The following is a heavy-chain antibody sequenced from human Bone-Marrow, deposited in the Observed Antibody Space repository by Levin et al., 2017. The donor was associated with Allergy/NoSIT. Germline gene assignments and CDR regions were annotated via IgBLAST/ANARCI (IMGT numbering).Heavy chain of an antibody. D-gene: IGHD6-13*01. J-gene: IGHJ5*02. V-gene: IGHV4-39*07. CDR3: GLYSSSWYSGWFDP. CDR1: GGSISSSSYY. CDR2: IYYSGST. Sequence: GSLRLSCTVSGGSISSSSYYWGWIRQPPGKGLEWIGSIYYSGSTYYNPSLKSRVTISVDTSKNQFSLKLSSVTAADTAVYYCGLYSSSWYSGWFDPWGQGTLVTVSS.